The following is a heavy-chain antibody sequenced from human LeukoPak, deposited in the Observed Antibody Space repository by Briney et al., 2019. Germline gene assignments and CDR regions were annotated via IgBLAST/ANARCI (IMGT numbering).Heavy chain of an antibody. D-gene: IGHD1-26*01. CDR2: INPSGGST. CDR3: ARVEEGGTILSYYYYYMDV. J-gene: IGHJ6*03. V-gene: IGHV1-46*01. CDR1: GYTFTSYY. Sequence: ASVKVSCKASGYTFTSYYMHWVRQAPGQGLEWMGIINPSGGSTSYAQKFQGRVTMTRDTSTSTVYMELSSLRSEDTAVYYCARVEEGGTILSYYYYYMDVWGKGTTVTVSS.